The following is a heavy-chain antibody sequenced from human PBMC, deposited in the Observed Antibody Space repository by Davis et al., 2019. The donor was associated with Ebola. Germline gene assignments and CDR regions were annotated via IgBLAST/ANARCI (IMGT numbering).Heavy chain of an antibody. CDR2: IIPIFGTA. J-gene: IGHJ4*02. V-gene: IGHV1-69*13. D-gene: IGHD3-3*01. Sequence: SVKVSCKASGYTFTGYYMHWVRQAPGQGLEWMGGIIPIFGTANYAQKFQGRVTITADESTSTAYMELSSLRSEDTAVYYCARGSQDTPVLLDFIYWGQGTLVTVSS. CDR3: ARGSQDTPVLLDFIY. CDR1: GYTFTGYY.